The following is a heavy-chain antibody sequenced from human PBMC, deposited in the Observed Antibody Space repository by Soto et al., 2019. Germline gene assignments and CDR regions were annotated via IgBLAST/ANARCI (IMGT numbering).Heavy chain of an antibody. CDR2: ISYDGSNK. CDR1: GFTFSSYG. CDR3: ATARRGIGYCSSTSCEAFDY. D-gene: IGHD2-2*01. J-gene: IGHJ4*02. V-gene: IGHV3-30*03. Sequence: QVQLVESGGGVVQPGRSLRLSCAASGFTFSSYGMHWVRQAPGKGLEWVAVISYDGSNKYYADSVKGRFTISRDNSKNTLYLQMNSLRAEYTAVYYCATARRGIGYCSSTSCEAFDYWGQGTLVTVSS.